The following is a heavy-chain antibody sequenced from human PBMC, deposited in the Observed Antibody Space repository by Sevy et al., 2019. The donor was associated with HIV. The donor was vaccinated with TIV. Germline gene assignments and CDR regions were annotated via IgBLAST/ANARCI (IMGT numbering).Heavy chain of an antibody. CDR2: INSSGST. V-gene: IGHV4-61*02. J-gene: IGHJ3*02. CDR1: GGSISSGTYY. CDR3: ARAAWVPPTRDAFDI. D-gene: IGHD1-1*01. Sequence: SETLSLTCTVSGGSISSGTYYWSWIRQPAGKGLEWIGRINSSGSTKNNPSFKSRVTMSADTSKNHFSLRLSSVTAADTAVYFCARAAWVPPTRDAFDIWGQGTMVTVSS.